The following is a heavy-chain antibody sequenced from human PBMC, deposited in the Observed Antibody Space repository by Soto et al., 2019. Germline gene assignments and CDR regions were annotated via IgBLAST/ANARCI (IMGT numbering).Heavy chain of an antibody. Sequence: EVQLVESGGGLVQPGGSLRLSCAASGFTVSSNYMSWVRQAPGKGLEWVSVIYSGGSTSYADSVKGRFTISRDNSKNTLYLQMHSLRAEDTAVYYCARGSTSPPLYYCDYMDVWGKGTTVTVSS. CDR1: GFTVSSNY. D-gene: IGHD2-2*01. CDR2: IYSGGST. J-gene: IGHJ6*03. CDR3: ARGSTSPPLYYCDYMDV. V-gene: IGHV3-66*01.